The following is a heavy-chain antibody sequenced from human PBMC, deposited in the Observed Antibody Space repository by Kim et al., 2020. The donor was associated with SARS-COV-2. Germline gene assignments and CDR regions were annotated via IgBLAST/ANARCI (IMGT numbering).Heavy chain of an antibody. D-gene: IGHD6-13*01. V-gene: IGHV4-59*01. J-gene: IGHJ4*02. Sequence: NSNPSLKSRVTIAVDTSKNQFSLELSSVTAADTAVYYCARNIAARGYFDYWGQGTLVTVSS. CDR3: ARNIAARGYFDY.